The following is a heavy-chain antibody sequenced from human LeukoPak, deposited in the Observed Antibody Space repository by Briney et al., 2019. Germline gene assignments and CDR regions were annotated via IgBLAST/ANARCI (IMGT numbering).Heavy chain of an antibody. CDR2: IYTSGST. Sequence: SQTLSLTCTVSGGSISSGGYYWSWIRQPAGKGLERIGRIYTSGSTNYNPSLKSRVTISVDTSKNQFSLKLSSVTAADTAVYYCARSLNSGWYYFDYWGQGTLVTVSS. V-gene: IGHV4-61*02. CDR3: ARSLNSGWYYFDY. J-gene: IGHJ4*02. CDR1: GGSISSGGYY. D-gene: IGHD6-19*01.